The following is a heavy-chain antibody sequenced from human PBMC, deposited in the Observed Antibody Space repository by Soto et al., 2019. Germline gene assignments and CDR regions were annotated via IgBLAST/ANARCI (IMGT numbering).Heavy chain of an antibody. CDR1: GGSISSGGYY. CDR2: IYYSGST. CDR3: ARDYDSSGYHLFGY. Sequence: SETLSLTCTVSGGSISSGGYYRSWIRQHPGKGLEWIGYIYYSGSTYYNPSLKSRVTISIDTSNNQFSLKLSSVTAADTAVYYCARDYDSSGYHLFGYWGQGTLVTVSS. D-gene: IGHD3-22*01. J-gene: IGHJ4*02. V-gene: IGHV4-31*03.